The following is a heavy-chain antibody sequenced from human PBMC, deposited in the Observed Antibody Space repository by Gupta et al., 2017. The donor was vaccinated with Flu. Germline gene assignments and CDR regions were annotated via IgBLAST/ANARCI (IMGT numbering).Heavy chain of an antibody. V-gene: IGHV1-69*01. CDR2: IIPIFGTA. CDR1: GGTFSSYA. D-gene: IGHD3-3*01. CDR3: AKTTRADFWSGYYSYGMDV. J-gene: IGHJ6*02. Sequence: QVQLVQSGAEVKKPGSSVKVSCKASGGTFSSYAISWVRQAPGQGLEWMGGIIPIFGTANYAQKFQGRVTITADESTSTAYMELSSLRSEDTAVYYCAKTTRADFWSGYYSYGMDVWGQGTTVTVSS.